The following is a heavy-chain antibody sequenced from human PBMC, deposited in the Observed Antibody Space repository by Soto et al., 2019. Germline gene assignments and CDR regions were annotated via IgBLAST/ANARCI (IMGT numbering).Heavy chain of an antibody. V-gene: IGHV3-30-3*01. Sequence: GGSLRLSCAASGFSFSTHAMHWVRQAPGKGLEWVACISYGGTDKYFADSVGGRFTISRDNSANILYLQLSSLRAEDTAVYYCVREGGTMVPGVIRTPLPTYWGQGTLVTVSS. D-gene: IGHD3-10*01. CDR1: GFSFSTHA. CDR3: VREGGTMVPGVIRTPLPTY. CDR2: ISYGGTDK. J-gene: IGHJ4*02.